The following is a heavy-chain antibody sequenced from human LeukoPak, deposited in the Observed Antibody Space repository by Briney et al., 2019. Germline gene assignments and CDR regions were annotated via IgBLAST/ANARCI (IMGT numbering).Heavy chain of an antibody. V-gene: IGHV1-2*02. CDR1: GYTFTGYY. D-gene: IGHD4-17*01. CDR2: INPNSGGT. J-gene: IGHJ4*02. CDR3: ARVNDYGDYVDY. Sequence: ASVKVSRKASGYTFTGYYMHWVRQAPGQGLEWMGWINPNSGGTNYAQKFQGKVTKTRDTSISTAYMELSRLRSDDTAVYYCARVNDYGDYVDYWGQGTLVTVSS.